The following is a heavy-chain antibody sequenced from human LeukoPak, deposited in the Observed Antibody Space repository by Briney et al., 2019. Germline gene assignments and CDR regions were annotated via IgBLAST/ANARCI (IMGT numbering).Heavy chain of an antibody. V-gene: IGHV1-18*01. CDR1: GYTFTSYG. Sequence: ASVKVSCKASGYTFTSYGISWVRQAPGQGLEWMGWISAYNGNTNYAQKLQGRVTMTTDTSTSTAYMELRSLRSDDTAVYYCARAEYCSSTSCYPFDPWGQGTLVTVSS. CDR3: ARAEYCSSTSCYPFDP. D-gene: IGHD2-2*01. CDR2: ISAYNGNT. J-gene: IGHJ5*02.